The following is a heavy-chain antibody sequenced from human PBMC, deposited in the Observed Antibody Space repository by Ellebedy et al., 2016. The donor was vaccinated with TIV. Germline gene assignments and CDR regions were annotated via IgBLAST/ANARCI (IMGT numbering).Heavy chain of an antibody. CDR2: IYHSGST. J-gene: IGHJ4*02. CDR3: ARSRGSGSSVFFDY. CDR1: GGSISSGVYS. D-gene: IGHD3-10*01. V-gene: IGHV4-30-2*01. Sequence: LRLSCAVSGGSISSGVYSWTWIRQPPGKGLEWIGYIYHSGSTYYNPSLKSRVTISVDRSKNQFSLKLSSVTAADTAVYYCARSRGSGSSVFFDYWGQGTLVTVSS.